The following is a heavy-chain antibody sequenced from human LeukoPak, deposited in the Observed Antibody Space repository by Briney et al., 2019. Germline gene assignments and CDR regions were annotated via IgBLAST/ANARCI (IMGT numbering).Heavy chain of an antibody. V-gene: IGHV2-5*01. J-gene: IGHJ3*02. Sequence: ESGPTLVKPTQTLTLTCTFAGFSLSTSGVGVGWIRQPPGKALEWFALIYWNDDKRYSPSLKSRLTITKDTSKNQVVLTMTNMDPVDTATYYCAHSTGSGSQNDAFDIWGQGTMVTVSS. CDR2: IYWNDDK. D-gene: IGHD3-10*01. CDR1: GFSLSTSGVG. CDR3: AHSTGSGSQNDAFDI.